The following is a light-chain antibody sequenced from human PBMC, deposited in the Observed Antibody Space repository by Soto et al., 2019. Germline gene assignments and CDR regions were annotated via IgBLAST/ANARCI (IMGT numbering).Light chain of an antibody. CDR2: KAS. Sequence: DIQMTQSPSTLSASVGDRVTITCRASQSISIWLAWYQQKPGKAPKLLIYKASSLESGVPSRFSGSGSGTEFTLPISSLQPDDFATYYYQQYNSYSVTFGQGTKVDI. CDR3: QQYNSYSVT. J-gene: IGKJ1*01. CDR1: QSISIW. V-gene: IGKV1-5*03.